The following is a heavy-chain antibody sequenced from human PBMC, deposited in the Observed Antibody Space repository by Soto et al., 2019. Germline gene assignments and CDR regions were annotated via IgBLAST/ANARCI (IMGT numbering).Heavy chain of an antibody. D-gene: IGHD1-7*01. CDR3: ASPRITGTTYYYYGMDV. V-gene: IGHV1-46*01. CDR2: INPSGGST. Sequence: GASVKVSCKASGYTFTSYYMHWVRQAPGQGLEWMGIINPSGGSTSYAQKFQGRVTMTRDTSTSTVYMELSSLRSEDTAVYYCASPRITGTTYYYYGMDVWGQGPSGSVSS. J-gene: IGHJ6*02. CDR1: GYTFTSYY.